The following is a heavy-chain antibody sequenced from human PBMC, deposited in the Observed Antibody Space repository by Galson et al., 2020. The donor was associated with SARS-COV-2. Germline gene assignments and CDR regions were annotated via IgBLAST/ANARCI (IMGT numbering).Heavy chain of an antibody. J-gene: IGHJ4*02. D-gene: IGHD6-6*01. CDR3: ARVGIAARLVDY. CDR1: GGSISSGDYY. V-gene: IGHV4-30-4*01. Sequence: SETLSLTCTVSGGSISSGDYYWSWIRQPPGKGLEWIGYIYYSGSTYYNPSLKSRVTISVDTSKNQFSLKLSSVTAADTAVYYCARVGIAARLVDYWGQGTLVTVSS. CDR2: IYYSGST.